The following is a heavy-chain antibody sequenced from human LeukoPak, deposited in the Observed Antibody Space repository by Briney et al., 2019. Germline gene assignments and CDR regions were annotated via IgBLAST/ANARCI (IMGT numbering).Heavy chain of an antibody. D-gene: IGHD3-22*01. J-gene: IGHJ4*02. Sequence: ASVKVSCKASGYTFTGYYMHWVRQAPGQGLEWMGWISAYNGNTNYAQKLQGRVTMTTDTSTSTAYMELRSLRSDDTAVYYCARVARFYYDSSGYYFLWGQGTLVTVSS. CDR3: ARVARFYYDSSGYYFL. V-gene: IGHV1-18*04. CDR1: GYTFTGYY. CDR2: ISAYNGNT.